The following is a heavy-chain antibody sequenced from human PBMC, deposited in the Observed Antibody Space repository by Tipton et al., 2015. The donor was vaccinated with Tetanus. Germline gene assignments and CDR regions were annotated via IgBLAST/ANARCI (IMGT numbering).Heavy chain of an antibody. D-gene: IGHD3-22*01. J-gene: IGHJ6*02. Sequence: TLSLTCTVSGGSISSYHWSWTRQPAGKGLEWIGRIYTSGSTNYNPSLKSRVTMSVDTSKNQLSLKLSSVTAADTAVYYCARDWGDYYDGSDYYYYYGMDVWGQGTTVTVSS. CDR2: IYTSGST. V-gene: IGHV4-4*07. CDR1: GGSISSYH. CDR3: ARDWGDYYDGSDYYYYYGMDV.